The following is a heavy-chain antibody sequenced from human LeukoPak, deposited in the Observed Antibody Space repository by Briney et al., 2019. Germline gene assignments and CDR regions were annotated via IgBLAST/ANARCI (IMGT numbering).Heavy chain of an antibody. D-gene: IGHD3-22*01. CDR3: ARRGYYDSSGYVFDY. V-gene: IGHV4-34*01. Sequence: SETLSLTCAVYGGSFSGYYSSWIRQPPGKGLEWIGEINHSGSTNYNPSLKSRVTISVDTSKNQFSLKLSSVTAADTAVYYCARRGYYDSSGYVFDYWGQGTLVTVSS. CDR2: INHSGST. CDR1: GGSFSGYY. J-gene: IGHJ4*02.